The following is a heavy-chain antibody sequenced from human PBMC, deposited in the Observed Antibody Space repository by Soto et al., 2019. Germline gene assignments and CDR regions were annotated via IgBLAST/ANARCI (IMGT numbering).Heavy chain of an antibody. CDR2: ISTRSSYL. CDR3: TRAGDS. J-gene: IGHJ4*02. Sequence: EVQLVESGGGLVKPGGSLRLSCAASGFTFSSYSMNWVRQAPGKGLEWVSSISTRSSYLYYADSVKGRFTISRANATNSLSLQMSSLRAANTAVYYGTRAGDSWGQGTLVTVSS. V-gene: IGHV3-21*01. CDR1: GFTFSSYS.